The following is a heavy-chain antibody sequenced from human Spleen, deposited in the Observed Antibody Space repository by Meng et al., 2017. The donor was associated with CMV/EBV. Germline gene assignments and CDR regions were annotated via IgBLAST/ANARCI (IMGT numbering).Heavy chain of an antibody. Sequence: GGSLRLSCAASGFTFSNYWMTWVRQAPGKGLEWVSAIGGTGGSPSYADSVKGRFTISRDNSKNTLYLHMNSLRAEDTAVYFCARSPRYCRGGDCYGTDLLLNYWGQGTLVTVSS. V-gene: IGHV3-23*01. D-gene: IGHD2-21*02. CDR3: ARSPRYCRGGDCYGTDLLLNY. J-gene: IGHJ4*02. CDR1: GFTFSNYW. CDR2: IGGTGGSP.